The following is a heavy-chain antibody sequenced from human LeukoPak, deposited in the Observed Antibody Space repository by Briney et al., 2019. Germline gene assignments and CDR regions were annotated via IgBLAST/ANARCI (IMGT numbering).Heavy chain of an antibody. CDR3: AKDSAKKYDDY. J-gene: IGHJ4*02. CDR2: IRYDGNNK. D-gene: IGHD2/OR15-2a*01. CDR1: GFTFSSYG. Sequence: GGSLRLSCAASGFTFSSYGIHWVRQAPGKGLEWVAFIRYDGNNKYYADSVKGRFTISRDNSKNTLYLQMNGLRAEDTAVYYCAKDSAKKYDDYWGQGTLVTVSS. V-gene: IGHV3-30*02.